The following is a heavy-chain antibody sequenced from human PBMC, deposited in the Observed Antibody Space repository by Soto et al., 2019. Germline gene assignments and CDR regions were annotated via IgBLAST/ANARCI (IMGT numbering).Heavy chain of an antibody. CDR2: IYYSGST. J-gene: IGHJ4*02. V-gene: IGHV4-30-4*01. CDR1: GGSISSGDYY. Sequence: QLQLQESGPGLVKPSQTLSLTCTVSGGSISSGDYYWSWIRQPPGKGLEWIGYIYYSGSTYYNPSLQSPVTISVDTSKSQFSLKLGSVDAADTAGHYRASVALWPHGGGPYYPDYWGQGTLVTVFS. CDR3: ASVALWPHGGGPYYPDY. D-gene: IGHD3-16*01.